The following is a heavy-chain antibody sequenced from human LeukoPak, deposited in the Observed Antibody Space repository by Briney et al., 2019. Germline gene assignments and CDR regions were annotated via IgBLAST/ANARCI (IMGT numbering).Heavy chain of an antibody. Sequence: GGSLRLSCAASGFTFSDHYMDWVRQAPGKGLEWVGRTRNKANSYTTEYAASVKGRFTISGDDSKNSLYLQMNSLKTEDTAVYYCARAAIDYYGSGSYPNYYYYYGMDVWGKGTTVTVSS. CDR2: TRNKANSYTT. V-gene: IGHV3-72*01. J-gene: IGHJ6*04. D-gene: IGHD3-10*01. CDR3: ARAAIDYYGSGSYPNYYYYYGMDV. CDR1: GFTFSDHY.